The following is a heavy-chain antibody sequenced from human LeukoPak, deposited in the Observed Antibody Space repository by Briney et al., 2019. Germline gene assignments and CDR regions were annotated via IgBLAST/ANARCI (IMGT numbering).Heavy chain of an antibody. CDR2: VYYSGTT. J-gene: IGHJ5*02. V-gene: IGHV4-59*11. CDR1: GDSISSHY. D-gene: IGHD5-24*01. Sequence: TSETLSLTCSVSGDSISSHYWGWIRQTPGKGLEWIGYVYYSGTTVYNPSLRSRVTVSVDTSKNEFSLKLSSMTNADTAVYYCARVVETIQWATWFDPWGQGTLVTVSS. CDR3: ARVVETIQWATWFDP.